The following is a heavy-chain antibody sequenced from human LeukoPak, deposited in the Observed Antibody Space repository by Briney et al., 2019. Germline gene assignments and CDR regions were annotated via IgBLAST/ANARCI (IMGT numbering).Heavy chain of an antibody. CDR3: AKESLCGSGSYLDY. V-gene: IGHV3-30*18. D-gene: IGHD3-10*01. J-gene: IGHJ4*02. CDR2: ISYDGSNK. CDR1: GFTFSSYG. Sequence: PGGSLRLSCAASGFTFSSYGMHWVRQAPGKGLEWVAVISYDGSNKYYADSVKGRFTISRDNSKNTLYLQMNSLRAEDTAVYYCAKESLCGSGSYLDYWGQGTLVTVSS.